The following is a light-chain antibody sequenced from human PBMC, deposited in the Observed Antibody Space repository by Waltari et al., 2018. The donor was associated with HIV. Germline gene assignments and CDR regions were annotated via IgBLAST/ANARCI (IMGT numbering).Light chain of an antibody. CDR1: SSDVGGYNY. V-gene: IGLV2-14*03. J-gene: IGLJ3*02. Sequence: QSALTQPASVSGSPGQSITIPCTGNSSDVGGYNYVSWYQQHPGKAPKLMIYDVSNRPSGVSNRFSGSKSGNTASLTISGLQAEDEADYYCSSYTSSSGLWVFGGGTKLTVL. CDR3: SSYTSSSGLWV. CDR2: DVS.